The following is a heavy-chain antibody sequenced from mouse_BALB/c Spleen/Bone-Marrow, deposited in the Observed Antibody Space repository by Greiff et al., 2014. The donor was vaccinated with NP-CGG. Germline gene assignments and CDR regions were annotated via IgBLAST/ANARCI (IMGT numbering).Heavy chain of an antibody. Sequence: VQVVESGAELVKPGASVKLSCKASGYTFTSYWMHWVKQRPGQGLEWIGEINPSNGRTNYNEEFKSKATLTVDKSSSTAYMQLSSLTSEDSAVYYCARYLHYYGSSYGYFDVWGAGATVTVSS. V-gene: IGHV1S81*02. CDR2: INPSNGRT. J-gene: IGHJ1*01. D-gene: IGHD1-1*01. CDR1: GYTFTSYW. CDR3: ARYLHYYGSSYGYFDV.